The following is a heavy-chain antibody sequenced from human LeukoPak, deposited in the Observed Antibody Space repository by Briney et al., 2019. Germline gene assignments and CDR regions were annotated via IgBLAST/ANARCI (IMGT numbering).Heavy chain of an antibody. CDR3: ARSLGDYPVRMDWFDP. CDR1: GFTFSSYS. Sequence: GGSLRLSCAASGFTFSSYSMNWVRQAPGKGLEWVSSISSSSSYIYYADSVKGRFTISRDNAKNSLYLQMNSLRAEDTAVYYCARSLGDYPVRMDWFDPWGQGTLVTVSS. J-gene: IGHJ5*02. CDR2: ISSSSSYI. D-gene: IGHD4-17*01. V-gene: IGHV3-21*01.